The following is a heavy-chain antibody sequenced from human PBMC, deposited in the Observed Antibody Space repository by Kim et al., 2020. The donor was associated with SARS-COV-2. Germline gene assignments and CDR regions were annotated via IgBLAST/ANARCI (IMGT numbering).Heavy chain of an antibody. V-gene: IGHV3-15*01. J-gene: IGHJ4*02. Sequence: GGSLRLSCAASGFTFSNAWMSWVRRAPGKGLEWVGRIKSKTDGGTTDYAAPVKGRFTISRDDSKNTLYLQMNSLKTEDTAVYYCTAGFIAVATLFDYWGQGTLVTVSS. CDR3: TAGFIAVATLFDY. CDR1: GFTFSNAW. D-gene: IGHD6-19*01. CDR2: IKSKTDGGTT.